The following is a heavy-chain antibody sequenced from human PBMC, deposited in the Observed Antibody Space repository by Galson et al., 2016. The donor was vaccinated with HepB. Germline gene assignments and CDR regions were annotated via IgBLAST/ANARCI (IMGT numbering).Heavy chain of an antibody. CDR2: IWYDGSLT. CDR3: ARDPTPEYSRWGMDV. CDR1: GFAFRNNG. J-gene: IGHJ6*02. D-gene: IGHD6-6*01. V-gene: IGHV3-33*01. Sequence: SLRLSCAASGFAFRNNGFHWVRQAPGKGLEWVAVIWYDGSLTYYADSVKGRFTISRDNSKNTLYLQMNSLRVDDTGVFYCARDPTPEYSRWGMDVWGQGTKVTVSS.